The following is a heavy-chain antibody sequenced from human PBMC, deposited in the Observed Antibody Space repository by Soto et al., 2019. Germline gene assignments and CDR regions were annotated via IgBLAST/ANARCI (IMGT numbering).Heavy chain of an antibody. CDR3: ARDPYYGSGSYYNVGNWFDP. Sequence: ASVKVSCKASGYTFTSYGISWVRQAPGQGLEWMGWISAYNGNTNYAQELQGRVTMTTDTSTSIAYMELRSLRSDDTAVYYCARDPYYGSGSYYNVGNWFDPWGQGTLVTVS. CDR1: GYTFTSYG. D-gene: IGHD3-10*01. CDR2: ISAYNGNT. V-gene: IGHV1-18*01. J-gene: IGHJ5*02.